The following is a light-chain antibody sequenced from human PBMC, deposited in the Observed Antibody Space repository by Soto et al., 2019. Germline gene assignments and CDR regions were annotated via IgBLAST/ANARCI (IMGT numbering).Light chain of an antibody. Sequence: QSVLTQPPSVSGAPGQTVTISCTGNSSNIGAGYDVHWYQQLPGTAPKLLIYGNNNRPSDVPDRLSGSRSGTSASLAISGLQAEDEADYYCQPYDSSLSGSYVFGTGTKLTVL. CDR2: GNN. CDR1: SSNIGAGYD. V-gene: IGLV1-40*01. J-gene: IGLJ1*01. CDR3: QPYDSSLSGSYV.